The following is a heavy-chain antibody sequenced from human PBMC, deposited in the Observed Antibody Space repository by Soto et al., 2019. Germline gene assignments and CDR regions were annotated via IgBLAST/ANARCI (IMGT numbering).Heavy chain of an antibody. V-gene: IGHV3-33*01. J-gene: IGHJ4*02. D-gene: IGHD5-12*01. Sequence: QVQLVESGGGVVQPGRSLRLFCAASGFTFSSYGMHWVRQPPGKGLEWVAVIWYDGSNKYYADSVKGRFTISRDNSKNTLYLQMNSLRAEDTAVYYCARGKRVASVDYWGQGTLVTVSS. CDR2: IWYDGSNK. CDR3: ARGKRVASVDY. CDR1: GFTFSSYG.